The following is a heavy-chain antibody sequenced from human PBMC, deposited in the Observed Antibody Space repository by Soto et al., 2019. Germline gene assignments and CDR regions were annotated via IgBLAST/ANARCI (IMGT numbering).Heavy chain of an antibody. Sequence: SVKVSCRGSGCTFSRYAISLVRQAPGQGLEWMGGIIPIFGTANYSQKFQGRVTITADESTSTDYMELSSLRSEDTAVYYCARNVAGYNNFYFDDWGQGTLVTLSS. V-gene: IGHV1-69*13. D-gene: IGHD4-4*01. CDR3: ARNVAGYNNFYFDD. CDR2: IIPIFGTA. CDR1: GCTFSRYA. J-gene: IGHJ4*02.